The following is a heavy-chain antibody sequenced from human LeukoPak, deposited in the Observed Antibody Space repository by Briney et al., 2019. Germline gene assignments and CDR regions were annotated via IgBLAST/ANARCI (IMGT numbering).Heavy chain of an antibody. Sequence: SVKVSCKASGGTFSSYAISWVRQAPGQGLEWMGGIIPIFGTANYAQKFQGRVTITADESTSTAYMELSSLRSEDTAVYYCAKVQDFWSGSRPPLLNTFDNWGQGTLVTVSS. CDR3: AKVQDFWSGSRPPLLNTFDN. CDR1: GGTFSSYA. CDR2: IIPIFGTA. V-gene: IGHV1-69*13. D-gene: IGHD3-3*01. J-gene: IGHJ4*02.